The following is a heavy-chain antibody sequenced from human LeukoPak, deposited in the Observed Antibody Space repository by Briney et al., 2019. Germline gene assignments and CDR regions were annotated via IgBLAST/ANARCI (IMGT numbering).Heavy chain of an antibody. CDR1: GGTFSSYA. CDR3: ATTSGYDSHFQH. D-gene: IGHD5-12*01. Sequence: ASVKVSCKASGGTFSSYAISWVRQAPGQGLEWMGRIIPIFGTANYAQKFQGRVTITTDESTSTAYMELTSVRSEDTAVYYCATTSGYDSHFQHWGQGTLVTVSS. V-gene: IGHV1-69*05. J-gene: IGHJ1*01. CDR2: IIPIFGTA.